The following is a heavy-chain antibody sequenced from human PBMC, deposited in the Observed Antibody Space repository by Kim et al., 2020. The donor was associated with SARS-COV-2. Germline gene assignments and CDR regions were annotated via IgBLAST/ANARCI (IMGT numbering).Heavy chain of an antibody. J-gene: IGHJ6*02. Sequence: GGSLRLSCTASGFTFGDYAMSWVRQAPGKGLEWVGFIRSKAYGGTTEYAASVKGRFTISRDDSKSIAYLKMNSLKTEDTAVYYCTRVSGYGYYFDYGMDVWGQGTTVTVSS. D-gene: IGHD5-12*01. CDR1: GFTFGDYA. CDR2: IRSKAYGGTT. V-gene: IGHV3-49*04. CDR3: TRVSGYGYYFDYGMDV.